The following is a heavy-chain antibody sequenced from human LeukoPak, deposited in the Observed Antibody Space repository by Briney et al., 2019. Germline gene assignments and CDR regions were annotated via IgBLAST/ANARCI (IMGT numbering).Heavy chain of an antibody. V-gene: IGHV4-59*12. CDR2: IHYSGST. J-gene: IGHJ4*02. D-gene: IGHD2/OR15-2a*01. CDR1: GGSISTYF. Sequence: SETLSLTCTVSGGSISTYFWSWIRQPPGKGLEWIGYIHYSGSTNYSPSLKGRVTISLDTSENQFSLRLSSVTAADTAVYYCVRDRGEFSYSHDYWGQGTLDTVSS. CDR3: VRDRGEFSYSHDY.